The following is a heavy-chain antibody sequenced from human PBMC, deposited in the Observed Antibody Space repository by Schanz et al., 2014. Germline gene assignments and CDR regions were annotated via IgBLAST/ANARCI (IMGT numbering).Heavy chain of an antibody. CDR2: IYSSGIA. CDR1: GGSMDTHY. J-gene: IGHJ4*02. Sequence: QVQLQESGPGLVKPSETLSLMCTVSGGSMDTHYWGWIRQPPGKGLEWIAFIYSSGIANYNPSLESRVTISVDTSKNQSPLRLTSVTAADTATYYCARRVVPATMGLYFDLWGQGTLVTVSS. D-gene: IGHD2-21*01. V-gene: IGHV4-59*08. CDR3: ARRVVPATMGLYFDL.